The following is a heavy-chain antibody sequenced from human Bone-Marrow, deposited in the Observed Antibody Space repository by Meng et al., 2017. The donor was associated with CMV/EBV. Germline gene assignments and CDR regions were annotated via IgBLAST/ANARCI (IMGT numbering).Heavy chain of an antibody. CDR3: ARERITIFGGYGMDV. J-gene: IGHJ6*01. V-gene: IGHV1-58*01. Sequence: SVKVSCKASGFTFTSSAVQWVRQARGQRLEWIGWIVVGSGNTNYAQKFQGRVTRTRDTSTSTVYMELSSLRSEDTAVYYCARERITIFGGYGMDVWGQGNTVTCYS. CDR1: GFTFTSSA. CDR2: IVVGSGNT. D-gene: IGHD3-3*01.